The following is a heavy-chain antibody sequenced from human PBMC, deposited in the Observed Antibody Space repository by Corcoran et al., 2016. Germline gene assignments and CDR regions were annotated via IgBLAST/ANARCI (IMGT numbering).Heavy chain of an antibody. CDR2: ISDSGGGT. V-gene: IGHV3-23*01. J-gene: IGHJ4*02. CDR1: GFTFSNYA. CDR3: VKDPIRIVGDS. D-gene: IGHD1-26*01. Sequence: EVQLLESGGGLVQPGGSLRLSCAASGFTFSNYAMSWVRQAPGKGPEWVSSISDSGGGTYYTDSVKGRFTITRDNSKNTLYLQMDSLRAEDTAVYYCVKDPIRIVGDSWGQGTLVTVSS.